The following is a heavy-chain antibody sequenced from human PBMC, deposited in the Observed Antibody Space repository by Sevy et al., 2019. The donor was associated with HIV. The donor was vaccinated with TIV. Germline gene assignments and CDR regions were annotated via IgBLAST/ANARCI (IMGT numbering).Heavy chain of an antibody. CDR3: AREIRDIVVVVAATRRKPKYNWFDP. CDR1: GGSISSYY. Sequence: SETLSLTCTVSGGSISSYYWSWIRQPAGKGLEWIGRIYTSGSTNYNPSLKSRVTMSVDTSKNQFSLKLSSVTAADTAGYYCAREIRDIVVVVAATRRKPKYNWFDPWGQGTLVTVSS. V-gene: IGHV4-4*07. D-gene: IGHD2-15*01. CDR2: IYTSGST. J-gene: IGHJ5*02.